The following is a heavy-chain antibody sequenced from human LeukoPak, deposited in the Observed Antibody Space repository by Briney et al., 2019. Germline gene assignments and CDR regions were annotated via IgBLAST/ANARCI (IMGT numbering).Heavy chain of an antibody. D-gene: IGHD3-22*01. CDR2: IYYTGRT. J-gene: IGHJ3*01. Sequence: SETLSLTCGVSGGSISRHYWSWIRQPPGKCLESIGFIYYTGRTRYNPSLQSRVTISVGTSENKFSLKLTSVTAADTAVYYCARLLDNDNSGDPDTFDVWGQGTVVTVSS. CDR1: GGSISRHY. CDR3: ARLLDNDNSGDPDTFDV. V-gene: IGHV4-59*11.